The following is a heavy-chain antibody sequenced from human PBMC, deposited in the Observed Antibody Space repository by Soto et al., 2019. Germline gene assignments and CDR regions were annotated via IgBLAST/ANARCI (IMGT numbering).Heavy chain of an antibody. CDR2: SYYSGST. CDR3: ARGPPYYDFWSGYYLAGTFDY. D-gene: IGHD3-3*01. J-gene: IGHJ4*02. Sequence: ASETLSLTCTVSGGSISSYYWSWNRQPPGKGLEWIGYSYYSGSTNYNPSLKSRVTISVDTSKNQFSLKLSSVTAADTAVYYCARGPPYYDFWSGYYLAGTFDYWGQGTLVTVSS. V-gene: IGHV4-59*01. CDR1: GGSISSYY.